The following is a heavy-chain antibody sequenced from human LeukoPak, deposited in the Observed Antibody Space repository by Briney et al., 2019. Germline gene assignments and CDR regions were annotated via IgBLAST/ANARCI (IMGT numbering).Heavy chain of an antibody. CDR3: SRDASGSDWSAFDI. Sequence: GGSLRLSCAASGFIFSDYIMDWVRQAPGKGLEWVGRVRRKDKSYTTKYAPSVQGRFTISRDDSQSSVYLQMNSLRSEDTAVYYCSRDASGSDWSAFDIWGRGTVVIVSS. J-gene: IGHJ3*02. D-gene: IGHD1-1*01. V-gene: IGHV3-72*01. CDR1: GFIFSDYI. CDR2: VRRKDKSYTT.